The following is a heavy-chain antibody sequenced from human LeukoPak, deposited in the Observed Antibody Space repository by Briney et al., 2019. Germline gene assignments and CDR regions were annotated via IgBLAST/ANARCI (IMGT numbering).Heavy chain of an antibody. CDR2: MNPNSGNT. D-gene: IGHD7-27*01. J-gene: IGHJ4*02. Sequence: ASVKVSCKASGYPLTSYDINWVRQATGQGLEWMGWMNPNSGNTGYAQKFQGRVTMTRDTSISTAYMELSSLRSDDTAVYYCARTWGSLDYWGQGALVTVSS. CDR1: GYPLTSYD. CDR3: ARTWGSLDY. V-gene: IGHV1-8*01.